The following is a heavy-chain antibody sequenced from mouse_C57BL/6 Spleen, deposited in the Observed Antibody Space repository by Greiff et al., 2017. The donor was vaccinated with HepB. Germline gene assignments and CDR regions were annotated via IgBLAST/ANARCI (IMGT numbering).Heavy chain of an antibody. CDR2: ITHSGET. CDR3: AGDSDYYGSRGYFDV. V-gene: IGHV12-3*01. CDR1: GFPITSGYY. D-gene: IGHD1-1*01. Sequence: VKLMESGPGLVKPSQSLFLTCSITGFPITSGYYWIWIRQSPGKPLEWMGYITHSGETFYNPSLQSPISITRETSKNQFFLQLNSVTTEDTAMYYCAGDSDYYGSRGYFDVWGTGTTVTVSS. J-gene: IGHJ1*03.